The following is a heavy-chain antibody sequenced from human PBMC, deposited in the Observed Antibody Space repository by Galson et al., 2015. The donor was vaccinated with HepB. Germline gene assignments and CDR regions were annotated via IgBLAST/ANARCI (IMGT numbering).Heavy chain of an antibody. V-gene: IGHV1-18*04. Sequence: SVKVSCKASGYTFTSYGISWVRQAPGQGLEWMGWISAYNGNTNYAQKLQGRVTMTTDTSTSTAYMELRSLRSDDTAVYYCARDPRPGSYLPANDYWGQGTLVTVSS. CDR3: ARDPRPGSYLPANDY. CDR2: ISAYNGNT. D-gene: IGHD3-10*01. CDR1: GYTFTSYG. J-gene: IGHJ4*02.